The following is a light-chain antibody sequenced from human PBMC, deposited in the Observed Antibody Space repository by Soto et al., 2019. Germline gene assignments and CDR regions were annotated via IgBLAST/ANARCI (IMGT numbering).Light chain of an antibody. J-gene: IGKJ4*01. CDR3: QQFSSYPLT. CDR1: QTVRNNY. V-gene: IGKV3-20*01. Sequence: EFVLTQSPGTLSLSPGERATLSCRASQTVRNNYLAWYQQKPGQAPRLLIYDASSRATGIPDRFSGGGSGTDFNLTISRLGREYFAVYYCQQFSSYPLTFGGGTKVEIK. CDR2: DAS.